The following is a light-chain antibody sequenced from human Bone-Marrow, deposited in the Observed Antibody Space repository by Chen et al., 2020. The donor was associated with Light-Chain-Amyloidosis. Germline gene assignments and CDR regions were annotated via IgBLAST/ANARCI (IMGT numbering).Light chain of an antibody. J-gene: IGLJ3*02. CDR2: EDD. V-gene: IGLV6-57*01. Sequence: NFMLTQPNSVSESPGKTVIISCTRSSGSIATNYVQWYQQRPGSSPTTVIYEDDQRPSGVPDRFSGSIDMSSNSASLSISGLKSEDEADYYCQSYQCSSQGVFGGGTKLTVL. CDR1: SGSIATNY. CDR3: QSYQCSSQGV.